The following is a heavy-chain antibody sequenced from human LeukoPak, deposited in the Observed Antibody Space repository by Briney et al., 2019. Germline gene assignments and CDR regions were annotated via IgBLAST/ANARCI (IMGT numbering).Heavy chain of an antibody. CDR3: ARARITMVRGVIRTTRSNWFDP. D-gene: IGHD3-10*01. V-gene: IGHV1-2*02. CDR1: DYTFTSYG. Sequence: ASVKVSCKASDYTFTSYGISWVRQAPGQGLEWMGWINPNSGGTNYAQKFQGRVTMTRDTSISTAYMELSRLRSDDTAVYYCARARITMVRGVIRTTRSNWFDPWGQGTLVTVSS. CDR2: INPNSGGT. J-gene: IGHJ5*02.